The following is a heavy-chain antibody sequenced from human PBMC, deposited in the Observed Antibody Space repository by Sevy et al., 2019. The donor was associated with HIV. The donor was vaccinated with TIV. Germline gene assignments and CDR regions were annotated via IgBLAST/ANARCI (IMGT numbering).Heavy chain of an antibody. Sequence: GGSLRLSCAASGFTFRSFGSHWVPQVPGRGLARVSRINEDGTYTDYAGSVRGRFSISRDDAKNTLYLQMNNLRAEDTAIYYCVRGTAEWPGVDYWGQGTLVTVSS. CDR3: VRGTAEWPGVDY. CDR1: GFTFRSFG. D-gene: IGHD3-3*01. CDR2: INEDGTYT. J-gene: IGHJ4*02. V-gene: IGHV3-74*01.